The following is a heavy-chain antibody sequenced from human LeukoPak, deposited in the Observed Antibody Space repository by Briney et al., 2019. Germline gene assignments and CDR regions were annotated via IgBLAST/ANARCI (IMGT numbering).Heavy chain of an antibody. D-gene: IGHD5-12*01. J-gene: IGHJ4*02. Sequence: PGGSLRLSCAASGFTFSSYGMHWVRQAPGKGLEWVAVISIDGREKYYADSVKGRFTISRDNSKNTLYLQMNSLRGDDTAVYYCANPQSRGYDYLDYWGQGTVVTVSS. CDR2: ISIDGREK. V-gene: IGHV3-30*18. CDR1: GFTFSSYG. CDR3: ANPQSRGYDYLDY.